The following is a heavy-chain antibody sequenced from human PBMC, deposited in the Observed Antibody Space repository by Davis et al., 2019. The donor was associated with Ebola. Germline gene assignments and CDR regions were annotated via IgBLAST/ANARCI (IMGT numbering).Heavy chain of an antibody. J-gene: IGHJ6*04. CDR3: ARGTGMDV. V-gene: IGHV3-21*01. CDR2: ITSSSSYI. Sequence: GESLKISCAASGFTFSTYAMNWVRQAPGKGLEWLSSITSSSSYIYYADSVRGRFTISRDNAKNSLYLQMNSLRADDTAVYYCARGTGMDVWGKGTTVTVSS. D-gene: IGHD2-8*01. CDR1: GFTFSTYA.